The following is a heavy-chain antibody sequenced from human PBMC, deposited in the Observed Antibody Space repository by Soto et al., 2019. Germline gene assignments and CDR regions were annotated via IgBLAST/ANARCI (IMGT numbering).Heavy chain of an antibody. CDR2: INHSGST. V-gene: IGHV4-34*01. D-gene: IGHD3-22*01. CDR3: ARGLKTYYYDSSGYPVRPCYFDY. J-gene: IGHJ4*02. Sequence: SSETLSLTCAVYGGSFSGYYWSWIRQPPGKGLEWIGEINHSGSTNYNPSLKSRVTISVDTSKNQFSLKLSSVTAADTAVYYCARGLKTYYYDSSGYPVRPCYFDYWGQGTLVTVSS. CDR1: GGSFSGYY.